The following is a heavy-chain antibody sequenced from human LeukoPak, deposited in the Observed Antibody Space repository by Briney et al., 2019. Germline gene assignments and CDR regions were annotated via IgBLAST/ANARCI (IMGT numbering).Heavy chain of an antibody. Sequence: PSETLSLTCTVSGGSISSGGYYWSWIRQHPGKGLEWIGYIYYSGSTYYNPSLKSRVTISVDTSKNQFSLKLSSVTAADTAVYYCARTAMVRGTTFDYWGQGTLVTVSS. CDR1: GGSISSGGYY. D-gene: IGHD3-10*01. J-gene: IGHJ4*02. CDR2: IYYSGST. V-gene: IGHV4-31*03. CDR3: ARTAMVRGTTFDY.